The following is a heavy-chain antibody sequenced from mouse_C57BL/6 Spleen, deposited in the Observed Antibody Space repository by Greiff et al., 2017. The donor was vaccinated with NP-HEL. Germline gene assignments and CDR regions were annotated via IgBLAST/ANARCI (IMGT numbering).Heavy chain of an antibody. CDR1: GFTFTSYW. D-gene: IGHD1-1*01. V-gene: IGHV1-69*01. Sequence: VQLQQPGAELVMPGASVKLSCKASGFTFTSYWMHWVKQRPGQGLEWIGKIDPSDSYTNYTPKFQGKSTLTVDKSSSTAYMQLSSLTSEDSAGYHCDRHYCCSSLYCFDDWGQGTTRTVSS. CDR3: DRHYCCSSLYCFDD. CDR2: IDPSDSYT. J-gene: IGHJ2*01.